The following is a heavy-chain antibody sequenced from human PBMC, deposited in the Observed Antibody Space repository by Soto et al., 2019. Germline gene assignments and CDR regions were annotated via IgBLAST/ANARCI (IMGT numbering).Heavy chain of an antibody. CDR2: ISYDGGLK. CDR3: AKVAQGGPLLSDYGMDV. J-gene: IGHJ6*02. CDR1: GFPFSSYC. V-gene: IGHV3-30*18. Sequence: GGSLRLSCAASGFPFSSYCIHWVRQAPCKGLEWVSVISYDGGLKYYVDSVKGRFTISRDNSKNTVYLQMSSLRAEDTAVYYCAKVAQGGPLLSDYGMDVLGQGTTVTVSS. D-gene: IGHD2-15*01.